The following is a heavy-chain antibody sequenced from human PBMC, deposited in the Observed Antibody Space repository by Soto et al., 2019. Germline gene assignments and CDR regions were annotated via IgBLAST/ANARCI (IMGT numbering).Heavy chain of an antibody. J-gene: IGHJ4*02. CDR3: ARSGEHPLDY. CDR1: GYAFPHYV. D-gene: IGHD1-26*01. Sequence: QVRLVQSGPEVKKPGASVKVSCKTSGYAFPHYVINWVRQAHGHGLEWMGFSTHTGNTNDAQNFQGRVVLTTDTSTSTAYMEVTSLRSDDTAVYYCARSGEHPLDYWGQGTPVTVSS. V-gene: IGHV1-18*01. CDR2: STHTGNT.